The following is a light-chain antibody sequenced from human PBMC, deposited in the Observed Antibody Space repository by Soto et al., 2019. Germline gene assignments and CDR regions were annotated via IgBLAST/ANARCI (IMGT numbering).Light chain of an antibody. CDR3: TSYTPSSTYV. V-gene: IGLV2-14*03. CDR1: SSDVGNYDY. CDR2: AVS. J-gene: IGLJ1*01. Sequence: QSVLTQPASVSGSPGQSITISCTGTSSDVGNYDYVSWYQQYPGTAPKLMIYAVSRRPSGVSNRFSGSKSGNTASLTISGLQAEDEADYYCTSYTPSSTYVFGTGTKLTVL.